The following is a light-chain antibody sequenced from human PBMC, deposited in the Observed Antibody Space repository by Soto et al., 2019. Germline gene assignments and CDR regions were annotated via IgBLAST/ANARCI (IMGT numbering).Light chain of an antibody. CDR1: QSLLHSNGYNY. V-gene: IGKV2-28*01. CDR2: LGS. CDR3: MQALQTPPYT. J-gene: IGKJ2*01. Sequence: DIVMTQSPLSLPVTPGEPASISCRSSQSLLHSNGYNYLDWYLQKPGQSPQLLIYLGSNRSSGVPDRFSVSGSGTDFTLKISRVEAEDVRVYYCMQALQTPPYTFGQGTKLEIK.